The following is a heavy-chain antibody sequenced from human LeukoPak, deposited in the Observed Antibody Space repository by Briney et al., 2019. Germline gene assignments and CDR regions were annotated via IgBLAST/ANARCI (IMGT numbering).Heavy chain of an antibody. CDR2: IYYSGST. CDR3: ARVIHRYDYVWGTYRYFDY. CDR1: GGSIGSYY. D-gene: IGHD3-16*02. V-gene: IGHV4-59*01. J-gene: IGHJ4*02. Sequence: SETLSLTCTVSGGSIGSYYWSWIRQPPGKGLEWIGYIYYSGSTNYNPSLKSRVTISVDTSKNQFSLKLSSVTAADTAVYYCARVIHRYDYVWGTYRYFDYWGQGTLVTVSS.